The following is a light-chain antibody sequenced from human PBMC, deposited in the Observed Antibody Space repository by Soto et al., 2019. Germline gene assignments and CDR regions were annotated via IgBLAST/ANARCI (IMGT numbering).Light chain of an antibody. CDR3: HQYGGSPQT. CDR2: GAS. CDR1: QSVSNY. V-gene: IGKV3-20*01. J-gene: IGKJ1*01. Sequence: EIVLTQAPGTPSLSPGEKATLSCRASQSVSNYLAWYQRKPGQAPRLLIYGASSRATGIPDRFSGSGSGTDFTLTISRLEPEDFAVYYCHQYGGSPQTFGQGTKVDIK.